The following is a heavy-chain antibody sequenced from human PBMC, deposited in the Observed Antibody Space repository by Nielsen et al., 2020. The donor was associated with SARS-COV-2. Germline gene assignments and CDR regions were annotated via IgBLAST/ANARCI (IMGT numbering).Heavy chain of an antibody. CDR3: ARDRAGRD. D-gene: IGHD6-19*01. Sequence: WIRQPPGKGLEWVSYISSSSSTIYYADSVKGRFTISRDNAKNSLYLQMNSLRDEDTAVYYCARDRAGRDWGQGTLVTVSS. V-gene: IGHV3-48*02. CDR2: ISSSSSTI. J-gene: IGHJ4*02.